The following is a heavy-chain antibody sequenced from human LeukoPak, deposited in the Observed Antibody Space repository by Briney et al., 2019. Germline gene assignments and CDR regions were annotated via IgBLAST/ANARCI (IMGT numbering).Heavy chain of an antibody. CDR1: GFPLRTRGMR. CDR3: ARDHYDSSGDGAFDI. CDR2: IDWDDDK. D-gene: IGHD3-22*01. Sequence: SGPALVKPTQTLTLTCTFSGFPLRTRGMRVSWIRQPPGKALEWLSLIDWDDDKFYSTSLKTRLIISKDTSKNQVVLTMTNMDPVDTATYYCARDHYDSSGDGAFDIWGQGTMVTVSS. J-gene: IGHJ3*02. V-gene: IGHV2-70*04.